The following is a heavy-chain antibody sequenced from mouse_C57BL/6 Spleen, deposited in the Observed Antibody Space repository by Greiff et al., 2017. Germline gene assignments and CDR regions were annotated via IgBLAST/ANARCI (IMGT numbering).Heavy chain of an antibody. V-gene: IGHV1-54*01. Sequence: VHLVESGAELVRPGTSVKVSCKASGYAFTNYLIEWVKQRPGQGLEWIGVINPGSGGTNYNEKFKGKATLTADKSSSTAYMQLSSLTSEDSAVYFCARHYDGYYGGYFDVWGTGTTVTVSS. D-gene: IGHD2-3*01. CDR1: GYAFTNYL. CDR3: ARHYDGYYGGYFDV. J-gene: IGHJ1*03. CDR2: INPGSGGT.